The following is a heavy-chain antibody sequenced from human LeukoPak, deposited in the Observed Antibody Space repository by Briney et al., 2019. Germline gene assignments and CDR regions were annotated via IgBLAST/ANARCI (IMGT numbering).Heavy chain of an antibody. CDR2: ISWNSGSI. D-gene: IGHD2-2*01. CDR3: ARELAAMPQEY. V-gene: IGHV3-9*01. Sequence: SLRLSCAASGFTFDDYAMHWVRQAPGKGLEWVSGISWNSGSIGYADSVKGRFTISRDNAKNSLYLQMNSLRAEDTAVYYCARELAAMPQEYWGQGTLVTVSS. CDR1: GFTFDDYA. J-gene: IGHJ4*02.